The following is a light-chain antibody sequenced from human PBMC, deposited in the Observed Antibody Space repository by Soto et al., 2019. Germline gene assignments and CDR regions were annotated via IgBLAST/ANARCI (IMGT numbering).Light chain of an antibody. V-gene: IGKV3-20*01. CDR2: GAS. Sequence: GRATRRGRASQSVSSSRVAWYRQKPGQAPRLLIYGASSRASCIPDRFSGSGSGTDFSLTNRCLEPKDFVPYYWQPCRASPSTFGVGTRLEI. CDR1: QSVSSSR. CDR3: QPCRASPST. J-gene: IGKJ5*01.